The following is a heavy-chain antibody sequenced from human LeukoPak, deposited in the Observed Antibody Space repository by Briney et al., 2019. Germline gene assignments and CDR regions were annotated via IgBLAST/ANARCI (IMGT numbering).Heavy chain of an antibody. CDR2: INPNSGGT. CDR3: ARDVYYGSGSFDY. Sequence: ASVKVSCKASGYTFTVYYMHWVRQAPGQGLEWMGWINPNSGGTNYAQKFQGRVTMTRDTSISTAYMELSRLRSDDTAVYYCARDVYYGSGSFDYWGQGTLVTVSS. J-gene: IGHJ4*02. CDR1: GYTFTVYY. V-gene: IGHV1-2*02. D-gene: IGHD3-10*01.